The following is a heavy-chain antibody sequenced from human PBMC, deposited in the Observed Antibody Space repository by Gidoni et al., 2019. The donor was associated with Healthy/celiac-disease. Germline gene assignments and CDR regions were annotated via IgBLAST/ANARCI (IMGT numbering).Heavy chain of an antibody. V-gene: IGHV4-39*01. CDR2: IYYSGST. CDR1: GGSIISSSYY. CDR3: ARHGTTVTTGGMDV. J-gene: IGHJ6*02. D-gene: IGHD4-17*01. Sequence: QLQLQESGPGLVKPSETLSLTCTVSGGSIISSSYYWGWTRQPPGKGLEWIGSIYYSGSTYYNPSLKSRVTISVDTSKNQFSLKLSSVTAADTAVYYCARHGTTVTTGGMDVWGQGTTVTVSS.